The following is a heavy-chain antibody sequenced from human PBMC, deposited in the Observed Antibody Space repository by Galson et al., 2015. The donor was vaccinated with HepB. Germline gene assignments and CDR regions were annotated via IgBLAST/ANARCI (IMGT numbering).Heavy chain of an antibody. D-gene: IGHD2-2*01. CDR1: DYTFIGYH. Sequence: SVKVSCKASDYTFIGYHIHWVRQAPGQGLEWVGWINPNSGGTNYAQKFQGRVTMTRNTSINTAYMELSRLTSDDTAIYYCAREGIVVVPAVVGFDPWGQGTLVTVSS. V-gene: IGHV1-2*02. J-gene: IGHJ5*02. CDR3: AREGIVVVPAVVGFDP. CDR2: INPNSGGT.